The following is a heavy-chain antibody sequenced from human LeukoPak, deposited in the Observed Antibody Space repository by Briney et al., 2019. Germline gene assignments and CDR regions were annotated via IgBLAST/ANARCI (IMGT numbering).Heavy chain of an antibody. Sequence: GRSLRLSCAASGFTFSSYGMHWVRQAPGKGLEWVAVIWYDGSNKYYADSVKGRFTISRDNSKNTLYLQINSLRAEDTAVYYCAGRAELGRGFDYWGQGTLVTGSS. V-gene: IGHV3-33*01. J-gene: IGHJ4*02. D-gene: IGHD7-27*01. CDR3: AGRAELGRGFDY. CDR1: GFTFSSYG. CDR2: IWYDGSNK.